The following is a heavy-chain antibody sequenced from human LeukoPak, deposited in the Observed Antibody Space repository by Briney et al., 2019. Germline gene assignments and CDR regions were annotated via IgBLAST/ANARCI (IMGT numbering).Heavy chain of an antibody. J-gene: IGHJ1*01. Sequence: PETLCLTCAVYGGSFSGYYWSWIRQPPGKGLEWIGEINHSGGTNYNPSLKSRVTISVDTSKNQFSLKLSSVTAADTAVYYCARGRGIAAAGKPTGYFQHWGQGTLVAVSS. V-gene: IGHV4-34*01. CDR2: INHSGGT. CDR3: ARGRGIAAAGKPTGYFQH. CDR1: GGSFSGYY. D-gene: IGHD6-13*01.